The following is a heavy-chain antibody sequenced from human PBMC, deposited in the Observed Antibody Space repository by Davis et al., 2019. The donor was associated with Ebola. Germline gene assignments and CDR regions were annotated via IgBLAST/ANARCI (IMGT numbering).Heavy chain of an antibody. V-gene: IGHV3-23*01. CDR3: ARGSGYSSGWKDY. CDR1: GFSFSTYA. J-gene: IGHJ4*02. Sequence: GESQKISCAASGFSFSTYAMSWVRQAPGKGLEWVSAVSGGSGSTHYADSVKGRFTISRDNSKNTLYLQMNSLRAEDTAVYYCARGSGYSSGWKDYWGQGTLVTVSS. CDR2: VSGGSGST. D-gene: IGHD6-19*01.